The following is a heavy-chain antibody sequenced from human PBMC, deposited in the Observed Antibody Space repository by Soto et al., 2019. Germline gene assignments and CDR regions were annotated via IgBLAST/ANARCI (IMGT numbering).Heavy chain of an antibody. CDR3: AKDLTGYSYGYVVDY. V-gene: IGHV3-21*04. D-gene: IGHD5-18*01. J-gene: IGHJ4*02. CDR2: IDASSTHI. CDR1: GFSFSTYN. Sequence: PGGSLRLSCAASGFSFSTYNMNWVRQAPGKGLEWVSSIDASSTHIYYADSVKGRFTISRDNGKSSLYLQMDSLRAEDTAVYYCAKDLTGYSYGYVVDYWGQGTLVTVS.